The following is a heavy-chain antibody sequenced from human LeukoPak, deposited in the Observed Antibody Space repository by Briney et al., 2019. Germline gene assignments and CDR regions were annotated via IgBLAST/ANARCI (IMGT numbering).Heavy chain of an antibody. V-gene: IGHV1-69*06. D-gene: IGHD2-8*01. CDR3: ARAGIPGYCTNVTCSNWLDP. J-gene: IGHJ5*02. CDR2: IIPMFGTP. Sequence: ASVKVSFKASGDTFTTYAIIWVRQAPGQGLEWMGGIIPMFGTPNYAQRLQGRVTITADKSTKTAYMELRSLRYEDTAVYFCARAGIPGYCTNVTCSNWLDPWGQGTLVTVSS. CDR1: GDTFTTYA.